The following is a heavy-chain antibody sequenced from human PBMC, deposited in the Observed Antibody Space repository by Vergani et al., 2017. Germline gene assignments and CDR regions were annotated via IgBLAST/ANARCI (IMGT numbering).Heavy chain of an antibody. J-gene: IGHJ6*02. Sequence: QVQLQQWGAGLLKPSETLSLNCAVYGGSFSGYYWSWIRQPPGKGLEWIGEINHSGSSNYNPSLKSRVTISVDTSKNQFTLKLCYVTAADTAVYYCAGGAGEMVRGVRYYYYGMDVWGQGTTVTVSS. V-gene: IGHV4-34*01. CDR1: GGSFSGYY. D-gene: IGHD3-10*01. CDR3: AGGAGEMVRGVRYYYYGMDV. CDR2: INHSGSS.